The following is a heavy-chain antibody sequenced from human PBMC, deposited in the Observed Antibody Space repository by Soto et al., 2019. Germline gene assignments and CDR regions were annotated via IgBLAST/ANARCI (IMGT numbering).Heavy chain of an antibody. CDR1: GFTFSDYY. D-gene: IGHD3-9*01. Sequence: PGGSLRLSCAASGFTFSDYYMSWIRQAPGKGLEWVSYISSSGSTIYYADSVKGRFTISRDNAKNSLYLQMNSLRAEDTAVYYCARSVLRYFDWLPTGGPGVGNWFDPWGQGTLVTVSS. V-gene: IGHV3-11*01. CDR3: ARSVLRYFDWLPTGGPGVGNWFDP. J-gene: IGHJ5*02. CDR2: ISSSGSTI.